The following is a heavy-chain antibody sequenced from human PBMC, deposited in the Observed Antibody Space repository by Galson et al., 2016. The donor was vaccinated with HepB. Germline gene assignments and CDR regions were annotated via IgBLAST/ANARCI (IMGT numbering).Heavy chain of an antibody. CDR1: GFTFSSYG. J-gene: IGHJ4*02. D-gene: IGHD6-19*01. CDR2: ISHDGSNT. Sequence: SLRLSCAASGFTFSSYGIHWVRQAPGKGLEWVAVISHDGSNTYSADSVKGRFTISRDNSANTVYLQMNSLRAADTAVYYCAKSTSGQTILDYFDYWGQGTLVTVSS. V-gene: IGHV3-30*18. CDR3: AKSTSGQTILDYFDY.